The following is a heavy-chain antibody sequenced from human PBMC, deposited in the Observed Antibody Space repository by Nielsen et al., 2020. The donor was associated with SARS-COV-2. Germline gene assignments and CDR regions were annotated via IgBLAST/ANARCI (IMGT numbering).Heavy chain of an antibody. CDR2: IYYSGST. Sequence: SETLSLTCTVSGGSISSYYWSWIRQPPGKGLEWIGYIYYSGSTNYNPSLKSRVTISVDTSKNQFSLKLSSVTAADTAVYYCARDTYGSGTRGIDYWGQGTLVTVSS. V-gene: IGHV4-59*12. J-gene: IGHJ4*02. CDR1: GGSISSYY. D-gene: IGHD2-15*01. CDR3: ARDTYGSGTRGIDY.